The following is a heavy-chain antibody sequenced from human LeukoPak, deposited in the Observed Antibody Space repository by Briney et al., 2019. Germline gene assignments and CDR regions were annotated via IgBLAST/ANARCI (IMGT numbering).Heavy chain of an antibody. CDR1: GGSISSSSYY. D-gene: IGHD2-15*01. J-gene: IGHJ4*02. CDR3: ARVLGYCSGGSCYSTPSFDY. V-gene: IGHV4-39*07. Sequence: SETLSLTCTVSGGSISSSSYYWGWIRQPPGKGLEWIGSIYYSGSTYYNPSLKSRVTISVDTSKNQFSLRLSSVTAADTAVYYCARVLGYCSGGSCYSTPSFDYWGQGTLVTVSS. CDR2: IYYSGST.